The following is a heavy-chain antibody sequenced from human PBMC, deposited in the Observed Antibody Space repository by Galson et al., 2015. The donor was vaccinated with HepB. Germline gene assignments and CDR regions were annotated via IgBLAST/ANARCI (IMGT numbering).Heavy chain of an antibody. CDR3: ARVGGVMEGAGLXX. V-gene: IGHV5-10-1*01. Sequence: QSGAEVKKPGESLXLXCKGSGFIFANYWISWVRQMPGKGLEWMGRIDPAXSYTSYSPSFQGRVTISADKSTSTAYLQWSSLRASDTAIYYCARVGGVMEGAGLXXWGQXXXITVSS. CDR2: IDPAXSYT. CDR1: GFIFANYW. D-gene: IGHD3-16*01. J-gene: IGHJ5*02.